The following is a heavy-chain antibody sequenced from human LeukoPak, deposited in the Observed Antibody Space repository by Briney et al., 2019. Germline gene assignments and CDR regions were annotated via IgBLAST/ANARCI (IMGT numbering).Heavy chain of an antibody. J-gene: IGHJ6*03. D-gene: IGHD4-17*01. V-gene: IGHV3-30*03. Sequence: QTGGSLRLSCAASGFTFSSYGMHWVRQAPGKGLEWVAVISYDGSNKYYADSVKGRFTISRDNSKNTLYLQMNSLRAEDTAVYYCARTLTTVTRRYYYYMDVWGKGTTVTVSS. CDR1: GFTFSSYG. CDR2: ISYDGSNK. CDR3: ARTLTTVTRRYYYYMDV.